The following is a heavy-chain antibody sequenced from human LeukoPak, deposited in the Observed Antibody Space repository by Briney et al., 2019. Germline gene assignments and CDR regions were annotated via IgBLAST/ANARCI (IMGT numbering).Heavy chain of an antibody. CDR1: GASTSSYY. CDR3: ARVGILRFPSNWFDP. Sequence: SETLSLTCTVSGASTSSYYWSWIRQPPGKGLEWIGYIYYSGSTRYNPSLKSRVTISVDTSKNQFSLKLSSVTAADTAVYYCARVGILRFPSNWFDPWGQGTLVTVSS. V-gene: IGHV4-59*01. D-gene: IGHD3-3*01. J-gene: IGHJ5*02. CDR2: IYYSGST.